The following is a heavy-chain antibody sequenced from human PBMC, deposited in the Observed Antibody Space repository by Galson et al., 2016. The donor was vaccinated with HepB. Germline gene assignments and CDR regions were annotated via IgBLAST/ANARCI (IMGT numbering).Heavy chain of an antibody. V-gene: IGHV3-73*01. D-gene: IGHD2-21*01. Sequence: SLRLSCAASGFTFSGSAIHWVRQASGKGLEWVGRIRSKASNYATAYAASVKGRFTISRDDSKNTAYLQMNSLKTEGTAVYYCTTSLVYYFDYWGQGTLVTVSS. CDR1: GFTFSGSA. J-gene: IGHJ4*02. CDR2: IRSKASNYAT. CDR3: TTSLVYYFDY.